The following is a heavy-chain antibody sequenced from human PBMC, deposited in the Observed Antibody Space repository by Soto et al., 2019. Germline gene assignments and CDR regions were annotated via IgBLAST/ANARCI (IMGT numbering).Heavy chain of an antibody. CDR3: ARGSSSWYYYYGMDV. CDR1: GYTFTSYD. J-gene: IGHJ6*02. CDR2: MNPNSGNT. V-gene: IGHV1-8*01. Sequence: AAVKVSCKASGYTFTSYDIKWVRQATGQGLEWMGWMNPNSGNTGYAQKFQGRVTMTRNTSISTAYMELSSLRSEDTAVYYCARGSSSWYYYYGMDVWGQGTPVTVSS. D-gene: IGHD6-13*01.